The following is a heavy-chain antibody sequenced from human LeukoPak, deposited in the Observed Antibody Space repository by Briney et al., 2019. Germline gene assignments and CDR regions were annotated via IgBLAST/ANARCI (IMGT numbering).Heavy chain of an antibody. V-gene: IGHV3-49*03. Sequence: GGSLRLSCTASGFTFGDYAMSWFRQAPGKVLEWVGFIRSKAYGGTTEYAASVKGRFTISRDDSKSIAYLQMNSLKTEDTAVYYCTRDRHDFWSGNEFDYWGQGTLVTVSS. CDR2: IRSKAYGGTT. CDR3: TRDRHDFWSGNEFDY. D-gene: IGHD3-3*01. J-gene: IGHJ4*02. CDR1: GFTFGDYA.